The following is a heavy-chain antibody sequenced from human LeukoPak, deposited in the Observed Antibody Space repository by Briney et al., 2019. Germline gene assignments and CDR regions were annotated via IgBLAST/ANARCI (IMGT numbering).Heavy chain of an antibody. Sequence: ASVKVSCKASGYTFTSYYMHWVRQAPGQGLEWMGIINPSGGSTSYAQKFQGRVTMTRDTSTSTVYMELSSPRSEDTAVYYCARSKLPAALIDAFHFWGQGTLVTVSS. D-gene: IGHD2-2*01. J-gene: IGHJ3*01. V-gene: IGHV1-46*01. CDR3: ARSKLPAALIDAFHF. CDR2: INPSGGST. CDR1: GYTFTSYY.